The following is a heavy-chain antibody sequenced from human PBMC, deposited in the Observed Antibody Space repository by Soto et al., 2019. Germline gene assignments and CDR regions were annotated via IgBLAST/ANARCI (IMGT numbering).Heavy chain of an antibody. CDR3: ARHTSMVRGVTIFDY. Sequence: QVQLQESGPGLVKPSETLSLTCTVSGGSISSYYWSWIRQPPGKGLEWIGYIYYSGGSNYNPSLKSRVTISVGTSKHHFSRKLSSVTAADTAVYYCARHTSMVRGVTIFDYWGQGTLVTVSS. CDR2: IYYSGGS. J-gene: IGHJ4*02. CDR1: GGSISSYY. D-gene: IGHD3-10*01. V-gene: IGHV4-59*08.